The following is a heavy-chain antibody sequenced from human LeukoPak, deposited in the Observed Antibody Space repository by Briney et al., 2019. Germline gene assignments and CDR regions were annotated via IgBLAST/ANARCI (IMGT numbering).Heavy chain of an antibody. CDR1: GGSISSGGYS. Sequence: SETLSLTCAVSGGSISSGGYSWSWIRQPPGKGLEWIGYIYHSGSTYYNPSLKSRVTISVDRSKNQFSLKLSSVTAADTAVYYCARATIFGVVRNTWGQGTLVTVSS. J-gene: IGHJ5*02. CDR2: IYHSGST. D-gene: IGHD3-3*01. CDR3: ARATIFGVVRNT. V-gene: IGHV4-30-2*01.